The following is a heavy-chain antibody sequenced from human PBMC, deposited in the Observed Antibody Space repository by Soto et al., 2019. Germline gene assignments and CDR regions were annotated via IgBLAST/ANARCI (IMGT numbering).Heavy chain of an antibody. V-gene: IGHV3-23*01. CDR1: GFTFSSYA. D-gene: IGHD3-3*01. CDR3: AKDGNDYDFWSGYPMGWFDP. J-gene: IGHJ5*02. CDR2: ISGSGGGT. Sequence: EVQLLESGGGLVQPGGSLRLSCAASGFTFSSYAMSWVRQAPGKGLEWVSAISGSGGGTYYADSVKGRFTISRDNSKNTLYLQMNSLRAEDTAVYYCAKDGNDYDFWSGYPMGWFDPWGQGTLVTVSS.